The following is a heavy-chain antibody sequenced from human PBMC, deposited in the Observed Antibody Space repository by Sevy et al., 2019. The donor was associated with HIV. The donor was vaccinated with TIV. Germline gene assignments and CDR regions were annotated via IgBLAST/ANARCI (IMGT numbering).Heavy chain of an antibody. V-gene: IGHV3-21*01. J-gene: IGHJ6*02. CDR2: ISSSSSNI. Sequence: GGSLRLSCVGSGITFSYYSMNWVRQAPGKGLEWVSSISSSSSNIYYADSLKGRFTISRDNAKKSLYLQMNSLRAKDTAVYYCARDRDGSGSSGGYGMDVWGQGTTVTVSS. CDR1: GITFSYYS. CDR3: ARDRDGSGSSGGYGMDV. D-gene: IGHD3-10*01.